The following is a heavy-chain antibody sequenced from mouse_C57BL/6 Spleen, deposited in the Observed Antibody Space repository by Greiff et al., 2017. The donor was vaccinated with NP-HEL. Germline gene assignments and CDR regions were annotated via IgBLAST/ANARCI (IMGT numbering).Heavy chain of an antibody. V-gene: IGHV7-3*01. D-gene: IGHD3-2*01. CDR3: ARYPSDRDWYFDV. J-gene: IGHJ1*03. Sequence: EVQRVESGGGLVQPGGSLSLSCAASGFTFTDYYMSWVRQPPGKALEWLGFIRNKANGYTTEYSASVKGRFTISRDNSQSILYLQMNALRAEDSATYYCARYPSDRDWYFDVWGTGTTVTVSS. CDR2: IRNKANGYTT. CDR1: GFTFTDYY.